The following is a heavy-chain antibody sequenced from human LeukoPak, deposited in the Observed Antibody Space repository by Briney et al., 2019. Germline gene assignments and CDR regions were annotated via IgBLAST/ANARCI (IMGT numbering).Heavy chain of an antibody. V-gene: IGHV3-7*01. CDR1: GLTFSSYW. CDR2: IKQEGSEK. D-gene: IGHD3-22*01. Sequence: GGALRLSCAASGLTFSSYWMSWVRQAPGKGLEWVANIKQEGSEKYYVDSVKGRFTISRDNAKNSLYLQMNSLRAEDTAVYYCARDLYPPRGYYDSSGYYPYYFDYWGQGTLVTVSS. J-gene: IGHJ4*02. CDR3: ARDLYPPRGYYDSSGYYPYYFDY.